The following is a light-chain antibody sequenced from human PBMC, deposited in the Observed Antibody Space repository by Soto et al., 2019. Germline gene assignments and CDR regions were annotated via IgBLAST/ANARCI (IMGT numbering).Light chain of an antibody. CDR3: SSYTSSSTLNVV. J-gene: IGLJ2*01. V-gene: IGLV2-14*01. CDR1: SSDVGGYNY. Sequence: SVLTQPSPLSGSPGQSITLSCTGTSSDVGGYNYVSWYQQHPGKAPKLMIYDVSNRPSGVSNRFSGSKSGNTASLTISGLQAEDEADYYCSSYTSSSTLNVVFGGGTKVTVL. CDR2: DVS.